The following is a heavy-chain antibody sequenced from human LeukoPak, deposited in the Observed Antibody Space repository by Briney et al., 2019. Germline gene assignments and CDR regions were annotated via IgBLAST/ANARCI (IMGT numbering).Heavy chain of an antibody. Sequence: ASVKVSCKASGYTFTGYYIHWVRQAPGQGLEWMGWINTKSGATKYAQKFQGRVTMTRDRPISTAYMELSRLRSDDTAVYLCARDREDTWGSPWYFDLWGRGSLVIVSS. J-gene: IGHJ2*01. V-gene: IGHV1-2*02. D-gene: IGHD3-16*01. CDR1: GYTFTGYY. CDR2: INTKSGAT. CDR3: ARDREDTWGSPWYFDL.